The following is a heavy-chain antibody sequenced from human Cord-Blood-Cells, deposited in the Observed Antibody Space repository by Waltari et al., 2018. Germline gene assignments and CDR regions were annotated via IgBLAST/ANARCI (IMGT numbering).Heavy chain of an antibody. D-gene: IGHD3-10*01. CDR2: ISGSGGST. Sequence: EVQLLESGGGLVQPGGSLRPSCAASGFTFSSYAMRWVRQAPGKGLEWVSAISGSGGSTYYADSVKGRFTISRDNSKNTLYLQMNSLRAEDTAVYYCAKFMVRGVKGFDYWGQGTLVTVSS. CDR1: GFTFSSYA. V-gene: IGHV3-23*01. CDR3: AKFMVRGVKGFDY. J-gene: IGHJ4*02.